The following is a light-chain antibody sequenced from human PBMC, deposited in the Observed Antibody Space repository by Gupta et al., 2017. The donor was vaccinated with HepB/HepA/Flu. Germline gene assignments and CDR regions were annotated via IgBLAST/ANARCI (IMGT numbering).Light chain of an antibody. CDR1: QRVNNN. Sequence: EIVFTHPPATLSVSPGESATLSCRASQRVNNNLAWYQKKPGQAPRLLIYSVSTSATGIPARFSGSGSGTEFTLTISSRQSEDFAVYYCQQYNKWPPWTFGQGTKVEIK. CDR3: QQYNKWPPWT. CDR2: SVS. J-gene: IGKJ1*01. V-gene: IGKV3-15*01.